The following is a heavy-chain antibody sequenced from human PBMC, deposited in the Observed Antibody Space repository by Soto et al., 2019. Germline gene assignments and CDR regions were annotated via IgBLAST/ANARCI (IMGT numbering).Heavy chain of an antibody. CDR3: ARHATRSYDY. V-gene: IGHV4-59*08. CDR2: IYYNGNT. J-gene: IGHJ4*02. CDR1: RGSISTYY. Sequence: PSETLSLTCTVSRGSISTYYWGWIRQPPGKGLECIGYIYYNGNTNYNPSLKSRVTISVDTSKNQFTLNLNSVTAADTAMYYCARHATRSYDYWGQGTLVTVSS.